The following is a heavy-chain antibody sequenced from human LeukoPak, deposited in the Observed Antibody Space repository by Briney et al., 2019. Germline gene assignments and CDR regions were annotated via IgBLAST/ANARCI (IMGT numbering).Heavy chain of an antibody. D-gene: IGHD2-2*01. V-gene: IGHV4-39*07. CDR2: IYYSGST. CDR3: ARPPRRYCSSTSCYESGGARTYFDY. J-gene: IGHJ4*02. CDR1: GGSISSSSYY. Sequence: SETLSLTCTVSGGSISSSSYYWGWIRQPPGKGLEWIGSIYYSGSTYYNPSLKSRVTISVDTSKNQFSLKLSSVTAADTAVYYCARPPRRYCSSTSCYESGGARTYFDYWGQGTLVTVSS.